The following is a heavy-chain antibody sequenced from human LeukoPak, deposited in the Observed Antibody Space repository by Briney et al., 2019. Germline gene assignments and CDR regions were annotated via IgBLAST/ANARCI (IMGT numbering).Heavy chain of an antibody. D-gene: IGHD6-13*01. CDR3: ARVRQQQLVLWFDP. V-gene: IGHV4-59*01. CDR2: IYYSGST. Sequence: ASETLSLTCTVSGGSISSYYWSWIRQPPGKGLEWIGYIYYSGSTNYNPSLKSRVTISVDTSKNQFSLKLSSVTAADTAVYYCARVRQQQLVLWFDPWGQGTLVTVSS. CDR1: GGSISSYY. J-gene: IGHJ5*02.